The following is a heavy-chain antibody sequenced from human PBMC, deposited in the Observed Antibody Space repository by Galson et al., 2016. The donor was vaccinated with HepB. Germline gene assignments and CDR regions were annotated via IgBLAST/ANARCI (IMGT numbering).Heavy chain of an antibody. CDR3: ARRLPIAGPLWGVHGALDI. Sequence: SLRLSCAVSGMTFSNYGMHWVRQAPGRGLEWVAGIWYDGSKKYYGDSVKGRFTVSRDNSNNTLSLQMNSLRGDDTAVYYCARRLPIAGPLWGVHGALDIWGQGTTVSVSS. J-gene: IGHJ3*02. CDR2: IWYDGSKK. CDR1: GMTFSNYG. V-gene: IGHV3-33*01. D-gene: IGHD3-10*01.